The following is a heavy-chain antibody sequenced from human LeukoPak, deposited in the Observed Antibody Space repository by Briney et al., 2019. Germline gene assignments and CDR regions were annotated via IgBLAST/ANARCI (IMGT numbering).Heavy chain of an antibody. V-gene: IGHV1-69*13. J-gene: IGHJ4*02. D-gene: IGHD1-26*01. CDR2: IIPIFGTA. CDR1: GGTFSSYA. Sequence: SVKVSCKASGGTFSSYAISWVRQAPGQGLEWMGGIIPIFGTANYAQKLQGRVTITADESTSTAYMELSSLRSEDTAVYYCARDQTIVGATHFDYWGQGTLVTVSS. CDR3: ARDQTIVGATHFDY.